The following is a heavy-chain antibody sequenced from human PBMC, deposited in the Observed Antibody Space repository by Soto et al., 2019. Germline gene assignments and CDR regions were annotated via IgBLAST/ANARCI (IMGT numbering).Heavy chain of an antibody. V-gene: IGHV4-59*01. D-gene: IGHD6-19*01. CDR3: ASTAHSSGWYSGGFDY. Sequence: PSETLSLTCTVSGGSISSYYWSWIRQPPGKGLEWIGYIYYSGSTNYNPSLKSRVTISVDTSKNQFSLKLSSVTAADTAVYYCASTAHSSGWYSGGFDYWGQGTQVTVS. J-gene: IGHJ4*02. CDR2: IYYSGST. CDR1: GGSISSYY.